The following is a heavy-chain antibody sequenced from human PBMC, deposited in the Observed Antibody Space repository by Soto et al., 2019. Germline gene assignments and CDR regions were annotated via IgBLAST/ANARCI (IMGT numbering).Heavy chain of an antibody. Sequence: SETLSLTCTVSGGSISSSSYYWGWIRQPPGKGLEWIGSIYYSGSTYYNPSLKSRVTISVDTSKNQFSLKLSSVTAADTAVYYCASQGIAVAPTFWGQGTLVTVSS. CDR2: IYYSGST. D-gene: IGHD6-19*01. CDR1: GGSISSSSYY. V-gene: IGHV4-39*01. J-gene: IGHJ4*02. CDR3: ASQGIAVAPTF.